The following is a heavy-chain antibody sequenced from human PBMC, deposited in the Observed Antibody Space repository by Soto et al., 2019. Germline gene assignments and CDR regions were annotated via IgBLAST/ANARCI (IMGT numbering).Heavy chain of an antibody. J-gene: IGHJ3*02. CDR3: ARDTLGFDWLRGLDAFDI. Sequence: SETLSLTCTVSGGSISSGGYYWSWIRQHPGKGLEWIGYIYYSGSTYYNPSLKSRVTISVDTSKNQFSLKLSSVTAADTAVYYCARDTLGFDWLRGLDAFDIWGQGTMVTVSS. V-gene: IGHV4-31*03. D-gene: IGHD3-9*01. CDR2: IYYSGST. CDR1: GGSISSGGYY.